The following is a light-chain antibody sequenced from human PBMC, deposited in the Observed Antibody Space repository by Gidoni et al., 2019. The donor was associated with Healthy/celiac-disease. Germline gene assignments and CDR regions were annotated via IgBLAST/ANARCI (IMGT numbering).Light chain of an antibody. J-gene: IGLJ2*01. CDR1: SSNIGAGYD. CDR3: QSYDSSLSASGVV. Sequence: QSVLTQPPSVPGAPGQRVTISCTGSSSNIGAGYDVHWYQQLPGTAPKLPIYGNSNRPSGVPDRFAGSKSGTSASLAITGLQAEDEADYYCQSYDSSLSASGVVFGGGTKLTVL. CDR2: GNS. V-gene: IGLV1-40*01.